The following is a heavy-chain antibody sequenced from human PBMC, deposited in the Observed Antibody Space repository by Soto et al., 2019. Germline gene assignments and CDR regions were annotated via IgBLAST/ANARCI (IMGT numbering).Heavy chain of an antibody. CDR2: IIPILGIA. Sequence: SVKVSCKGFGCTFSSYTISRGRQAPGQGLEWMGRIIPILGIANYAQKFQGRVTITADKSTSTAYMELSSLRSEDTAVYYCARGFLEWLLYLNYYYYGMDVWGQGTTVTVSS. V-gene: IGHV1-69*02. D-gene: IGHD3-3*01. J-gene: IGHJ6*02. CDR1: GCTFSSYT. CDR3: ARGFLEWLLYLNYYYYGMDV.